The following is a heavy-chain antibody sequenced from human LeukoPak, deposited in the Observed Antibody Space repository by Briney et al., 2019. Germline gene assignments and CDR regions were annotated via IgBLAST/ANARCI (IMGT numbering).Heavy chain of an antibody. CDR1: GYSFTSYW. V-gene: IGHV5-51*01. CDR3: ARTFPSGSYNPYFDY. D-gene: IGHD1-26*01. Sequence: GSLKISCKGSGYSFTSYWIGWARQMPGKGLEWMGIIYPGDSDTRYSPSFQGQVTISADKSISTAYLQWSSLKASDTAMYYCARTFPSGSYNPYFDYWGQGTLVTVSS. CDR2: IYPGDSDT. J-gene: IGHJ4*02.